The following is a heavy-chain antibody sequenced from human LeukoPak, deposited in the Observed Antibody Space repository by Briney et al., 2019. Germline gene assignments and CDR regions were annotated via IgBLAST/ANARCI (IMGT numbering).Heavy chain of an antibody. CDR3: ARLDCSSTSCYHYLDY. D-gene: IGHD2-2*01. J-gene: IGHJ4*02. CDR2: ISSNGGST. V-gene: IGHV3-64*01. Sequence: GGSLRLSCAASGFTFSSYAMHWVRQAPGKGLEYVSAISSNGGSTYYANSVKGRFTISRDNSKNTLYLQMGSLRAEDMAVYYCARLDCSSTSCYHYLDYWGQGTLVTVSS. CDR1: GFTFSSYA.